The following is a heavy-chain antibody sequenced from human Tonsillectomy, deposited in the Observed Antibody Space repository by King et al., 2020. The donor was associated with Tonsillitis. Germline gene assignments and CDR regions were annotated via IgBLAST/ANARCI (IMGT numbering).Heavy chain of an antibody. J-gene: IGHJ4*02. CDR2: ISYDGSNK. Sequence: VQLVESGGGVVQPGRSLRLSCAASGFTFSSYAMHWVRQAPGKGLEWVAVISYDGSNKYYADSVKGRFTISRDNSKNTLYLQMNSLRAEDTAVYYCARDPSYCGGDCFPDYWGQGTLVTVSS. V-gene: IGHV3-30-3*01. CDR3: ARDPSYCGGDCFPDY. CDR1: GFTFSSYA. D-gene: IGHD2-21*02.